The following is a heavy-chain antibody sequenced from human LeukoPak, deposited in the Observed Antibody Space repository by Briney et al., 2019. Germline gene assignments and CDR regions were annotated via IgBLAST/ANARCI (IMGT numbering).Heavy chain of an antibody. J-gene: IGHJ3*02. Sequence: ASVKVPCQASGYTFTNYGISWVRPAPGQGLEWMGWISGSNENTRNPQRLKGRVTMTTDTSTNTACMILKSLTSDDTAVYYCPRDFSHYYDFWRWPGPSKSSHVFDIWGQGTMVTVSS. D-gene: IGHD3-3*01. CDR1: GYTFTNYG. CDR2: ISGSNENT. CDR3: PRDFSHYYDFWRWPGPSKSSHVFDI. V-gene: IGHV1-18*01.